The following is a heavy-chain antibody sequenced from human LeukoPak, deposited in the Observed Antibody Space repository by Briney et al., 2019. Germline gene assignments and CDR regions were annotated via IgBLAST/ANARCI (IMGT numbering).Heavy chain of an antibody. CDR2: ISSDSRYI. D-gene: IGHD4-23*01. Sequence: GGSLRLSCAASGFTFSHYSMNWVRQAPGKGLEWVSAISSDSRYIYYADSLKGRFTISRDNAKNSLYLQMNSLRAEDTAVYYCATDYAGNSLWYYYGLGVWGQGTTVTVSS. CDR3: ATDYAGNSLWYYYGLGV. J-gene: IGHJ6*02. V-gene: IGHV3-21*01. CDR1: GFTFSHYS.